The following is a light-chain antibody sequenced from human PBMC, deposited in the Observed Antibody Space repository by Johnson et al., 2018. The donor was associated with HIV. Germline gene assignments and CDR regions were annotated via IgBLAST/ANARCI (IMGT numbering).Light chain of an antibody. CDR3: GTWDSSLSAGVNV. CDR2: DNN. V-gene: IGLV1-51*01. J-gene: IGLJ1*01. CDR1: SSNIGNNY. Sequence: QSVLTQPPSVSAAPGQKVTISCSGSSSNIGNNYVSWYQQLPGTAPKLLIYDNNKRPSGIPARFSGSKSGTSATLGITGLQTGDEADYYCGTWDSSLSAGVNVFGTGTKCTVL.